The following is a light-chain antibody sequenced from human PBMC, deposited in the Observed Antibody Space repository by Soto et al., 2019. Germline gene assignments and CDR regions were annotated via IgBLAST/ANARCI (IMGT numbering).Light chain of an antibody. Sequence: QSALTQPPSASGSPGQSVTISCTGTSSDVGAYNYVSWYQQHAGKAPKLVIYGVTKRPSGVPDRFSGSKSANTASLTVSGLQAEDEADYYCSSFASSNPWVFGGGTKVTVL. CDR1: SSDVGAYNY. J-gene: IGLJ3*02. CDR2: GVT. CDR3: SSFASSNPWV. V-gene: IGLV2-8*01.